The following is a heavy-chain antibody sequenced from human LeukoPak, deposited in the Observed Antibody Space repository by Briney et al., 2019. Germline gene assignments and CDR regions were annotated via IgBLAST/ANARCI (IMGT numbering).Heavy chain of an antibody. CDR2: INHSGST. CDR3: ARSVVVVDPFDY. Sequence: PSETLSLTCAVYGGSFSGYYWSWIRQPPGKGLEWIGEINHSGSTNYNPSLKSRVTISVDTSKNQFSLKLSSVTAADTAVYYCARSVVVVDPFDYWGQGTLVTVSS. D-gene: IGHD2-15*01. V-gene: IGHV4-34*01. J-gene: IGHJ4*02. CDR1: GGSFSGYY.